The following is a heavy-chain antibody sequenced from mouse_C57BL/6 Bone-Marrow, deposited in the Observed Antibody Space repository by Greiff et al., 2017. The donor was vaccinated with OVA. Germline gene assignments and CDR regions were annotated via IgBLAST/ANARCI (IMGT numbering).Heavy chain of an antibody. CDR3: ARRGVLAY. CDR2: ISSGGSYT. V-gene: IGHV5-6*01. CDR1: GFTFSSYG. Sequence: DVQLQESGGDLVKPGGSLKLSCAASGFTFSSYGMSWVRQTPDKRLEWVATISSGGSYTYYPDSVKGRFTISRDNAKNTLYLQMSSLKSEDTAMYYCARRGVLAYWGQGTLVTVSA. J-gene: IGHJ3*01.